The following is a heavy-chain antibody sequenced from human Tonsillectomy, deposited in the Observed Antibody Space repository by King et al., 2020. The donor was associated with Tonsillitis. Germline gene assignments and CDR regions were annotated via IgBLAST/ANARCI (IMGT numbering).Heavy chain of an antibody. V-gene: IGHV4-59*01. CDR2: IYYSGST. Sequence: VQLQESGPGLVKPSETLSLTCTVSGGSISSYYWSWIRQPPGKGLEWIGYIYYSGSTNYNPSLKSRVTISVDTSKNQFSLKLSSVTAADTAVYYCARDRCGGDCYTNWFDPWGQGTLVTVSS. CDR1: GGSISSYY. J-gene: IGHJ5*02. CDR3: ARDRCGGDCYTNWFDP. D-gene: IGHD2-21*02.